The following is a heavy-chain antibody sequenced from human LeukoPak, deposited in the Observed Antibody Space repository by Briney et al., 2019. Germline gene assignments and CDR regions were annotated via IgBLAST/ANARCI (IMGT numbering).Heavy chain of an antibody. D-gene: IGHD2/OR15-2a*01. CDR3: TRNNYFDN. J-gene: IGHJ4*02. Sequence: GGSLRLSCAASGFTVNSMYMNWLRQAPGKGLEWVSTIYGGGSTYYADSVKGRFTISRDNSKNTLYLQMNSLRDEDTAVYYCTRNNYFDNWGQGTLVTVSS. CDR2: IYGGGST. V-gene: IGHV3-66*01. CDR1: GFTVNSMY.